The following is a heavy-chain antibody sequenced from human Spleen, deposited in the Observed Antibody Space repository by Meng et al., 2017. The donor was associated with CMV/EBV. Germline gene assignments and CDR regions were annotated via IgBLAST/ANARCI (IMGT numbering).Heavy chain of an antibody. CDR1: GYTFTSYA. J-gene: IGHJ4*02. V-gene: IGHV1-3*01. CDR2: INAGNGDT. CDR3: ARLTAATTTGNYFDY. D-gene: IGHD4-11*01. Sequence: SGYTFTSYAIHWVRQAPGQRLEWMGWINAGNGDTKYSQKFQGRVTITRDTSASTAYMELSSLGSEDTALYYCARLTAATTTGNYFDYWGQGTLVTVSS.